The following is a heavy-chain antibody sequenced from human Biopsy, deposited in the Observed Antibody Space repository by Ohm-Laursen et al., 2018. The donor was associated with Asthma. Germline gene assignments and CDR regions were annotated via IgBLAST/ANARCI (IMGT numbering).Heavy chain of an antibody. D-gene: IGHD2-8*02. CDR2: IYWDDDK. Sequence: TQTLTLTCTYSGFSLSVDGVSVGWIRQPPGKALEWLARIYWDDDKRYSSSLKSRLTITKDTSKNQVVLTMTNMDPVDTATYYCAHRLCIGGACYDAFDIWGQGTMVTVSS. V-gene: IGHV2-5*02. CDR1: GFSLSVDGVS. J-gene: IGHJ3*02. CDR3: AHRLCIGGACYDAFDI.